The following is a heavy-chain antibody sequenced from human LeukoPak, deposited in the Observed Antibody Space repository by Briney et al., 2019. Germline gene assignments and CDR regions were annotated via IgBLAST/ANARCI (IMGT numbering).Heavy chain of an antibody. D-gene: IGHD5-12*01. V-gene: IGHV3-30*03. J-gene: IGHJ4*02. CDR2: ISYDGSNK. Sequence: GGSLRLSCAASGFTVSSNYMSWVRQAPGKGLEWVAVISYDGSNKYYADSVKGRFTISRDNSKNTLYLQMDSLRAEDTAVYYCAREGLIGYSGYDSPIDYWGQGTLVTISS. CDR3: AREGLIGYSGYDSPIDY. CDR1: GFTVSSNY.